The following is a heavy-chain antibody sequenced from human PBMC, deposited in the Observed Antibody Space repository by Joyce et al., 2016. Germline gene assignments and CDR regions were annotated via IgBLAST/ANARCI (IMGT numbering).Heavy chain of an antibody. V-gene: IGHV3-48*03. CDR3: ARDRGRASADY. Sequence: EVQLVESGGGLVQPGGSLRLSCVGSGFSFRYYEWNWVRQAPGKGLEWVAFITNTDGTVYYADSVKVLFTISRDNYKNSLYLQMTSLRAEDTAVYYCARDRGRASADYWGQRTMVTVSS. CDR1: GFSFRYYE. D-gene: IGHD3-10*01. J-gene: IGHJ4*02. CDR2: ITNTDGTV.